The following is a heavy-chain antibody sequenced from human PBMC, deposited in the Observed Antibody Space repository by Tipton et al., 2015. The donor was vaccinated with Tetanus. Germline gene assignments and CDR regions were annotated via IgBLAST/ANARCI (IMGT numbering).Heavy chain of an antibody. D-gene: IGHD4-23*01. CDR2: IYSGGDT. Sequence: SLRLSCAASGFTVTGNYMSWVRQAPGKGLEWVSVIYSGGDTYYADSVKGRFTISRDNSKNTLYLQMNSLGVEDTAVYYCTRDSHPTTGIIPSWGQGTLVTVSS. V-gene: IGHV3-53*01. CDR3: TRDSHPTTGIIPS. J-gene: IGHJ5*02. CDR1: GFTVTGNY.